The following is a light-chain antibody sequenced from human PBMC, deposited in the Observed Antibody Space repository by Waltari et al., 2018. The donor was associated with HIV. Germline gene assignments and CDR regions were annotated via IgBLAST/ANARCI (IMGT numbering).Light chain of an antibody. CDR2: GAS. V-gene: IGKV1-39*01. J-gene: IGKJ2*01. Sequence: DIQMTQSPSSLSASVGDRVTITCRSSQNISTFLNWYQQKPGKAPELLIFGASSLQSGVPSRLSGSGSGTDFTLTISSLQPEDFATHYCQQSYSPPRTFGQGTKVEIK. CDR3: QQSYSPPRT. CDR1: QNISTF.